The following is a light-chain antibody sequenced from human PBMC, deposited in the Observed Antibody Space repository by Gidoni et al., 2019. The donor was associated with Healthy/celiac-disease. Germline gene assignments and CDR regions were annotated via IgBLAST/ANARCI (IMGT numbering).Light chain of an antibody. J-gene: IGKJ4*01. CDR3: QQYYSTPRLT. CDR1: QSVLSSSNNKNY. V-gene: IGKV4-1*01. Sequence: DIVLTQSPASLAVSLGERATLNCKSSQSVLSSSNNKNYLAWYQQKPRHPPKLLIYWASTRESGVPDRISGSGSGTDFTLTISSLQAEDVAVYYCQQYYSTPRLTFGGGTKVEIK. CDR2: WAS.